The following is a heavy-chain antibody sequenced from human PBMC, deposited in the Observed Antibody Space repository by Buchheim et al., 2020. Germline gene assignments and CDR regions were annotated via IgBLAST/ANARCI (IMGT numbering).Heavy chain of an antibody. CDR1: GFTFTDYY. Sequence: QVQLVESGGGLVKSGGSLRLSCAASGFTFTDYYMSWIRQAPGKGLEWVSYISDDGSTTYYADSVKGRFTIYRDNAKNSLYLQMNSLRAEDTAVYFCARDAMLVVATRYFDPWGQGTL. V-gene: IGHV3-11*01. D-gene: IGHD2-15*01. CDR2: ISDDGSTT. J-gene: IGHJ5*02. CDR3: ARDAMLVVATRYFDP.